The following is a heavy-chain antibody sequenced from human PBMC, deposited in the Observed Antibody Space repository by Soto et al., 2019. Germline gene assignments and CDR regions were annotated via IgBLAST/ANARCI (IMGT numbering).Heavy chain of an antibody. Sequence: QVQLEQSGAEVKNPGASVKVSCKASGYTFTSYYMHWVRQAPGQGLEWMGVIKPGGGITIYAEKLHSRVTMTRDTSTSTAYMELSSLRSEDTAIYYCARGLAVAYSPALLWGQGTLLTVYS. D-gene: IGHD6-19*01. J-gene: IGHJ4*02. CDR1: GYTFTSYY. V-gene: IGHV1-46*01. CDR3: ARGLAVAYSPALL. CDR2: IKPGGGIT.